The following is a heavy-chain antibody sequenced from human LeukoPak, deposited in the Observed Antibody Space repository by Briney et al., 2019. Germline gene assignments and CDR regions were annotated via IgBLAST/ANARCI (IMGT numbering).Heavy chain of an antibody. CDR1: GFTFSNCW. CDR3: ARSLWFGVPWDY. Sequence: GGSLRLSCAASGFTFSNCWMSWVRQAPGKGLEWVAVIWYDGSNKYYADSVKGRFTISRDNSKNTLYLQMNSLRAEDTAVYYCARSLWFGVPWDYWGQGTLVTVSS. J-gene: IGHJ4*02. CDR2: IWYDGSNK. V-gene: IGHV3-33*08. D-gene: IGHD3-10*01.